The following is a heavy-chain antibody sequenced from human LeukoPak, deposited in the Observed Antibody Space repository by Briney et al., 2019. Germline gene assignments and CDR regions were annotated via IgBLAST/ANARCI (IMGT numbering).Heavy chain of an antibody. D-gene: IGHD5-18*01. CDR1: GFTFSSYE. V-gene: IGHV3-48*03. CDR2: ISSSGSTI. J-gene: IGHJ4*02. Sequence: GGSLRLSCAASGFTFSSYEMNWVRQAPGKGLEWVSYISSSGSTIYYADSVKGRFTISRDSAKNSLYLQMNSLRAEDTAVYYCAREPRGWYSYGPSEGILYWGQGTLVTVSS. CDR3: AREPRGWYSYGPSEGILY.